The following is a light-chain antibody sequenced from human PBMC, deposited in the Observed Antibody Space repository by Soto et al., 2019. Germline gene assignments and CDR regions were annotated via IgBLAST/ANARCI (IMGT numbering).Light chain of an antibody. Sequence: DIQMTQSPSSLSASLGDTVTITCRASQGIRNYLAWYQQKPGKAPKLLIYAASTLQSGVPSRFSGSGSGTDFTPTIRSLQTEDVATYYCQRCDNARRITFGQGTRLENK. V-gene: IGKV1-27*01. CDR3: QRCDNARRIT. CDR1: QGIRNY. CDR2: AAS. J-gene: IGKJ5*01.